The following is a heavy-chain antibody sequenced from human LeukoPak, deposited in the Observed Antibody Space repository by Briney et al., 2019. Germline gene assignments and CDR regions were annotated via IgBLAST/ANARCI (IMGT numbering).Heavy chain of an antibody. CDR1: GFTFSSYA. CDR2: ISSNGGST. V-gene: IGHV3-64D*06. CDR3: VKHYDILTGLGYYFDY. J-gene: IGHJ4*02. D-gene: IGHD3-9*01. Sequence: GGSLRLSRSASGFTFSSYAMHWVRQAPGKGLEYVSAISSNGGSTYYADSVKGRFTISRDNSKNTLYLQMSSLRAEDTAVYYCVKHYDILTGLGYYFDYWGQGTLVTVSS.